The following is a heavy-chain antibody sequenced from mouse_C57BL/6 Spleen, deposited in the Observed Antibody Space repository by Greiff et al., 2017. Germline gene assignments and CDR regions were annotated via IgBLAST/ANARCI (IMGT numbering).Heavy chain of an antibody. V-gene: IGHV1-7*01. Sequence: QVQLQQSGAELAKPGASVKLSCKASGYTFTSYWMHWVKQRPGQGLEWIGYINPSSGYTKYNQKFKDKDTLTADKSSSTAYMQLSSLTYEDSAVYYCARAYSSPFDYWGQGTTLTVSS. CDR3: ARAYSSPFDY. CDR2: INPSSGYT. J-gene: IGHJ2*01. D-gene: IGHD2-5*01. CDR1: GYTFTSYW.